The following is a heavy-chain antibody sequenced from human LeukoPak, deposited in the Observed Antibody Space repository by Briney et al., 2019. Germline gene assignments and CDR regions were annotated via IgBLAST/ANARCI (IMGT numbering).Heavy chain of an antibody. J-gene: IGHJ3*02. CDR3: ARDSVVVPAARDHDAFDI. V-gene: IGHV1-18*01. CDR1: GYTFTSYG. Sequence: GASVKVSCKASGYTFTSYGISWVRQAPGQGLEWMGWISAYNGNTNYAQKLQGRVTMTTDTSTSTAYMELRSLRSDDTAVYYCARDSVVVPAARDHDAFDIWGQGTMVTVSS. CDR2: ISAYNGNT. D-gene: IGHD2-2*01.